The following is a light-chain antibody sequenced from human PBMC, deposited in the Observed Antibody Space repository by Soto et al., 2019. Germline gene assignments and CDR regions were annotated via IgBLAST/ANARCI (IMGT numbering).Light chain of an antibody. Sequence: DIHMTQSPSSLSASVGDRVTITCRASQSISTYLNWYQQKPGKAPKLLIYASSSLQSGGPSRLSGSGSGTDFTPTNSSMQPEDFASYYCQQSYSTPPAFGQVTQVEIK. CDR3: QQSYSTPPA. CDR1: QSISTY. V-gene: IGKV1-39*01. CDR2: ASS. J-gene: IGKJ1*01.